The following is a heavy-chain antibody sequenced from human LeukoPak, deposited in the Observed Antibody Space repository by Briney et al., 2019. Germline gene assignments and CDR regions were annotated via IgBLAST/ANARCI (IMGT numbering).Heavy chain of an antibody. CDR2: IKKDGSEK. Sequence: GGSLRLSCAASGFTFSRYWMSWVRQAPGKGPEWVANIKKDGSEKYYVDSVKGRFTISRDNSKNSLYLQINSLRAEDTAVYYCSRGDYGGNTYYFDYWGQGTLVIVSS. J-gene: IGHJ4*02. V-gene: IGHV3-7*04. CDR1: GFTFSRYW. CDR3: SRGDYGGNTYYFDY. D-gene: IGHD4-23*01.